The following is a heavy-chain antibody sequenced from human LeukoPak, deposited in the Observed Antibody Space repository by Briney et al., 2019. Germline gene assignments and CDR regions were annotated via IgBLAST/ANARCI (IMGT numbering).Heavy chain of an antibody. Sequence: GSLRLSCAASGFTFSSYAMHWVRQPPGKGLEWIGSIYYSGSTYYNPSLKSRVTISVDTSKNQFSLNLSSVTAADTAVYYCARLYYDSSGYYQICYFDYWGQGTLVTVSS. CDR1: GFTFSSYAMH. CDR3: ARLYYDSSGYYQICYFDY. D-gene: IGHD3-22*01. V-gene: IGHV4-39*01. J-gene: IGHJ4*02. CDR2: IYYSGST.